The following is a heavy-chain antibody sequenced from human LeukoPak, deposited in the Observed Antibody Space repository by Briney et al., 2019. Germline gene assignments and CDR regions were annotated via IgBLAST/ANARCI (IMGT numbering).Heavy chain of an antibody. Sequence: GGSLRLSCAASGFTFSTYWMSWVRQAPGKGLVWVSRINSDGTGTSYADSVKGRFTISRDNAKNTLYLQMNSLRAEDSAVYFCSRSDGNPYWGQGTLVTVSS. CDR3: SRSDGNPY. V-gene: IGHV3-74*01. CDR2: INSDGTGT. J-gene: IGHJ4*02. D-gene: IGHD4-23*01. CDR1: GFTFSTYW.